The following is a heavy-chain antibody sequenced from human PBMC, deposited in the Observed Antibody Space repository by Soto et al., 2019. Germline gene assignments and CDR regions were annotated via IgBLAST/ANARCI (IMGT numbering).Heavy chain of an antibody. D-gene: IGHD6-19*01. CDR1: SGSIITSGYY. Sequence: SETLSLSCSVSSGSIITSGYYWGWIRQPPGTGLEWIGGISYSGSTYYNPSLKSRLTISVDTSKNHFSLKLTSVTAADTAVYFCARRGSRLSVAVAAFDYWSQGTLVTVSS. J-gene: IGHJ4*02. V-gene: IGHV4-39*02. CDR2: ISYSGST. CDR3: ARRGSRLSVAVAAFDY.